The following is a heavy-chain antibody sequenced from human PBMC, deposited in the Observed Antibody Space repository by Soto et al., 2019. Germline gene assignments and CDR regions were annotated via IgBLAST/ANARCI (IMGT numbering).Heavy chain of an antibody. CDR3: AKVRYSSPMGYYYGMDV. Sequence: SVQVSCKASRVAFSKFIVTWVRQAPGLGLEWVGGIIPIFGTANYAQKFQGRVTITADESTSTSYMEVNNLRSEDTAVYYCAKVRYSSPMGYYYGMDVWGQGTTVTVSS. D-gene: IGHD6-19*01. CDR2: IIPIFGTA. J-gene: IGHJ6*02. CDR1: RVAFSKFI. V-gene: IGHV1-69*13.